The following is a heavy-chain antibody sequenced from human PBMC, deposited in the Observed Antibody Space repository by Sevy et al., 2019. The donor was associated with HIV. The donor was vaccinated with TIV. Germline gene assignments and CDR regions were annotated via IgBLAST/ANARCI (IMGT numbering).Heavy chain of an antibody. Sequence: GGSLRLSCAASGFTFSSYGMHWVRQAPGKGLEWVAVISNDGSNKYYAHSVKGRFTISRDNSKNTLYLQMNSLRAEDTAEYSGAYFTYNYDCSGRNSDYFDYWGQGTLVTVSS. CDR3: AYFTYNYDCSGRNSDYFDY. J-gene: IGHJ4*02. CDR2: ISNDGSNK. V-gene: IGHV3-30*03. CDR1: GFTFSSYG. D-gene: IGHD3-22*01.